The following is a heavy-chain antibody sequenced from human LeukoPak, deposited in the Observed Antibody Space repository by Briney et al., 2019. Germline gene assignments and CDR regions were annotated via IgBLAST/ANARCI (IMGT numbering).Heavy chain of an antibody. CDR2: ISSSGSTI. V-gene: IGHV3-11*04. J-gene: IGHJ4*02. CDR3: ANTEYDYVWGSQTLDY. D-gene: IGHD3-16*01. CDR1: GFTFSDYY. Sequence: GGSLRLSCAASGFTFSDYYMSWIRQAPGEGLEWVSYISSSGSTIYYADSVKGRFTISRDNAKNSLYLQMNSLRAEDTAVYYCANTEYDYVWGSQTLDYWGQGTLVTVSS.